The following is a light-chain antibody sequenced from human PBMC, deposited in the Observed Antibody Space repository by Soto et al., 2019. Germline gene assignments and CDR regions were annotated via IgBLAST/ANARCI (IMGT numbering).Light chain of an antibody. Sequence: QSALTQPASVSGSPGQSITIYCTGTSSDVGGYNYVSWYQQHPGKAPKLMIYDVSNRPSGVSSRFSGSKSGNTASLTISGLQPEDEADYYCGSYTSSTTLVFGGGTKLTVL. V-gene: IGLV2-14*01. CDR3: GSYTSSTTLV. J-gene: IGLJ2*01. CDR2: DVS. CDR1: SSDVGGYNY.